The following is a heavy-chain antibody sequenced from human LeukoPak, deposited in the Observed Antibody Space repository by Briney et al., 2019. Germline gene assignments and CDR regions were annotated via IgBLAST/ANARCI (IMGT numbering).Heavy chain of an antibody. CDR3: ARGQITMIAKNAFDI. D-gene: IGHD3-22*01. CDR1: GGSISGGGYY. V-gene: IGHV4-31*03. CDR2: IYYSGST. J-gene: IGHJ3*02. Sequence: SETLSLTCTVSGGSISGGGYYWSWIRQHPGKGLEWIGFIYYSGSTYYNPSLKSRVTISVDTSRNQFSLKLSSVTAADTAVYYCARGQITMIAKNAFDIWGQGTMVTVSS.